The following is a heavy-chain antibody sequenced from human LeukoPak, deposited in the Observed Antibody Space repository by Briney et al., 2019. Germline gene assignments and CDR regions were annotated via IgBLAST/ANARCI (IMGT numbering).Heavy chain of an antibody. D-gene: IGHD4-11*01. CDR2: IYYSGST. CDR1: GGSISSGDYH. V-gene: IGHV4-30-4*01. J-gene: IGHJ4*02. CDR3: ARERRTVTTFLIDY. Sequence: SETLSLTCTASGGSISSGDYHWSWIRQPPGKGLEWIGYIYYSGSTYYNPSLKSRVTISVDTSKNQFSLKLSSVTAADTAVYYCARERRTVTTFLIDYWGQGTLVTVSS.